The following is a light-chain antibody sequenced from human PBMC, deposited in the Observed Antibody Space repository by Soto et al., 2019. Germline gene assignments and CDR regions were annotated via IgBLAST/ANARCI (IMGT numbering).Light chain of an antibody. Sequence: AIHMTQSPSSFSASTGDTITITCRASQGISTNLVWYQQKPGKAPKVLIFDASTLQSGVPSRFSGSGSGTDFTLAISCLQSEDFASYYCQQYFSYPLTFGGGTNVEIK. CDR2: DAS. CDR1: QGISTN. CDR3: QQYFSYPLT. J-gene: IGKJ4*02. V-gene: IGKV1-8*01.